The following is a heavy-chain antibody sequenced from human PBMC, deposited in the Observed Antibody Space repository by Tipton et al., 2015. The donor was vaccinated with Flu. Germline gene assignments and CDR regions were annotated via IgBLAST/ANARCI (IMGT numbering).Heavy chain of an antibody. CDR3: ARGSGGWYVSRDYYFMDV. J-gene: IGHJ6*03. Sequence: QSGAEVKKPGSSVKVSCKASGGTFSSYTLTWVRQAPGQGLEWMGGVIPIFGTTNYAQKFQGRVTITADKSTSIAYMELSSLRSDDTAVYYCARGSGGWYVSRDYYFMDVWGKGTTVTVSS. CDR1: GGTFSSYT. D-gene: IGHD6-19*01. V-gene: IGHV1-69*06. CDR2: VIPIFGTT.